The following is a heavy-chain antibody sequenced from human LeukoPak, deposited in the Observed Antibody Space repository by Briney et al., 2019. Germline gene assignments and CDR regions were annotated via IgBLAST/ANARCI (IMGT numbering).Heavy chain of an antibody. CDR2: IYHSGST. CDR1: GYSISSGYY. D-gene: IGHD6-13*01. CDR3: AREYSSSWYFNWFDP. V-gene: IGHV4-38-2*02. J-gene: IGHJ5*02. Sequence: SETLSLTCTVSGYSISSGYYWGWIRQPPGKGLEWIGSIYHSGSTYYNPSLKTRVTISVDTSKNQFSLKLSSVTAADTAVYFCAREYSSSWYFNWFDPWGQGTLVTVSS.